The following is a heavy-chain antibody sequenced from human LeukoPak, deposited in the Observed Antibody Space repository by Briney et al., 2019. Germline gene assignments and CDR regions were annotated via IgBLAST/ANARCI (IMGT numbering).Heavy chain of an antibody. CDR2: IRSKAYGGTT. Sequence: GGSLRLSCAASGFTFGDYGMSWVRQAPGKGLEWVGFIRSKAYGGTTEYAASVKGRFTISRDDSKSIAYLQMNSLKTEDTAVYYCTREFFHYYGSGSFLYWGQGTLVTVSS. CDR1: GFTFGDYG. D-gene: IGHD3-10*01. J-gene: IGHJ4*02. CDR3: TREFFHYYGSGSFLY. V-gene: IGHV3-49*04.